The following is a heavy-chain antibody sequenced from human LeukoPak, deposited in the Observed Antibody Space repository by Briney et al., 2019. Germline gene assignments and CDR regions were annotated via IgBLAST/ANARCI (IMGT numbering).Heavy chain of an antibody. Sequence: SETLSLTCTVSSGSISNYDWSWIRQPAGKGLEWIGRIYTSGSTNYNPSLKSRVTMSVDTSKNQFSLKLSSVTAADTAVYYCARDTYYYGSGSYYDYWGQGTLVTVSS. CDR2: IYTSGST. D-gene: IGHD3-10*01. J-gene: IGHJ4*02. CDR1: SGSISNYD. V-gene: IGHV4-4*07. CDR3: ARDTYYYGSGSYYDY.